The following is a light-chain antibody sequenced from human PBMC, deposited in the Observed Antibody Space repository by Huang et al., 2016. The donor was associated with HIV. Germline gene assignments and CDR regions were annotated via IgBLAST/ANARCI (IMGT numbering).Light chain of an antibody. CDR2: WAS. CDR3: QQYYSTPLT. V-gene: IGKV4-1*01. CDR1: QSVLYSSNNKNY. J-gene: IGKJ4*01. Sequence: DIVMTQSPDSLTVSLGERATIKCKSSQSVLYSSNNKNYLAWYQQKPGQSLKLVIYWASTRESGVPDRFSGSGSGTDFTLTISSLQAEDVAVYYCQQYYSTPLTFGGGTKVEIK.